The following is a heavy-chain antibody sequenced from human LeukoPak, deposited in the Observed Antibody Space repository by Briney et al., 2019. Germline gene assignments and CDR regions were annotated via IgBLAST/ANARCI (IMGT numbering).Heavy chain of an antibody. J-gene: IGHJ4*02. D-gene: IGHD1-26*01. CDR1: GVSINTYY. CDR3: AAGPWELDF. Sequence: SETLSLTCTVSGVSINTYYASWIRQAPGKGLEFIGFIYNGGNTNYNPSLKSRATISVDTFNNQFSLRLTSVTAADTAMYYCAAGPWELDFWGQGTLVTVSS. CDR2: IYNGGNT. V-gene: IGHV4-4*09.